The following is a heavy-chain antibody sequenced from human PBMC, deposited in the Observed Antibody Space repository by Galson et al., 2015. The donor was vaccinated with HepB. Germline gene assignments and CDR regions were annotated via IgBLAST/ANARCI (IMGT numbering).Heavy chain of an antibody. V-gene: IGHV3-48*02. J-gene: IGHJ5*02. D-gene: IGHD3-10*01. CDR3: ARDLGLMVRGVNWFDP. CDR1: GFTFSSYS. CDR2: ISSSSSTI. Sequence: SLRLSCAASGFTFSSYSMNWVRQAPGKGLEWVSYISSSSSTIYYADSVKGRFTISRDNAKNSLYLQMNSLRDEDTAVYYCARDLGLMVRGVNWFDPWGQGTLVTVSS.